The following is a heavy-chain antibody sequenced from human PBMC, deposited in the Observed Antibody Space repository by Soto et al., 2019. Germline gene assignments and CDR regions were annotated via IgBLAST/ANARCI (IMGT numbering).Heavy chain of an antibody. Sequence: AAPVKGSCKASGGTFSRHAINWVRQAPGHGLQWMGGVVPLFGTANYAQKFQGRVTITADESKSKAHMELRSLRSEDTAVYYCARDYGHDCSGGNCYFYFWGQGTLVTVSS. CDR1: GGTFSRHA. V-gene: IGHV1-69*13. CDR2: VVPLFGTA. J-gene: IGHJ4*02. D-gene: IGHD2-15*01. CDR3: ARDYGHDCSGGNCYFYF.